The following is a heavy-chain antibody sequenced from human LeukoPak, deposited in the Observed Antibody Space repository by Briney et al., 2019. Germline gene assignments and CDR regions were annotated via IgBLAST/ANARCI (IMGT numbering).Heavy chain of an antibody. D-gene: IGHD3-10*01. V-gene: IGHV4-34*01. J-gene: IGHJ2*01. CDR3: ARRRWFGDPKDWYFDL. Sequence: GSLRLSCAASGFTFSSYSMNWVRQAPGKGLEWIGEVNHGGSTNYNPSLKSRVTISLDTSKNQFSVKMNSVSAADTAVYYCARRRWFGDPKDWYFDLWGRGTQVTVSS. CDR1: GFTFSSYS. CDR2: VNHGGST.